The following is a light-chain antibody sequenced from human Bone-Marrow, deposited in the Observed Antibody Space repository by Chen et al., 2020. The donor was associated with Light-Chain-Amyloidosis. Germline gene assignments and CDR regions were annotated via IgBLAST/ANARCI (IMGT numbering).Light chain of an antibody. CDR1: SSNIGSKS. CDR3: AAWDDSLNGVV. V-gene: IGLV1-44*01. CDR2: TSN. Sequence: QSVLTQPPSESGTPGQRVTISCSGSSSNIGSKSVHWYHQHPGTAPKLLIYTSNQRPAGVPDRFSGSKSGTSASLAISGLQSEDEADYYCAAWDDSLNGVVFGGGTKLTVL. J-gene: IGLJ2*01.